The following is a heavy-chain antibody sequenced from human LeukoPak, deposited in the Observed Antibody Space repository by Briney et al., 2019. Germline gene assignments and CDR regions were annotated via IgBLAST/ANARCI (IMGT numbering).Heavy chain of an antibody. D-gene: IGHD6-13*01. CDR2: IYHSGST. J-gene: IGHJ4*02. Sequence: SETLSLTCAVSGGSISSGGYSWSWIRQPPGKGLEWIGYIYHSGSTYYNPSLKSRVTISVDRSKNQFSLKLSSVTAADTAVYYCAREGYSSSAGGAFDYWGQGTLVTVSS. CDR3: AREGYSSSAGGAFDY. CDR1: GGSISSGGYS. V-gene: IGHV4-30-2*01.